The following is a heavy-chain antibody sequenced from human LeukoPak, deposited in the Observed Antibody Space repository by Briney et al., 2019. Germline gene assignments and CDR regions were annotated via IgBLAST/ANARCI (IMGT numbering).Heavy chain of an antibody. CDR1: GFNVIRNY. CDR3: ARDHHRRLYDSQARDTFDI. J-gene: IGHJ3*02. D-gene: IGHD3-22*01. Sequence: PGGSLRLSCAASGFNVIRNYMTWVRQAPGKGLEWVSYISSSSSTMYYADSVKGRFSISRDNAKNSLYLQMNSLRAEDTAVYYCARDHHRRLYDSQARDTFDIWGQGTMVTVSS. V-gene: IGHV3-48*01. CDR2: ISSSSSTM.